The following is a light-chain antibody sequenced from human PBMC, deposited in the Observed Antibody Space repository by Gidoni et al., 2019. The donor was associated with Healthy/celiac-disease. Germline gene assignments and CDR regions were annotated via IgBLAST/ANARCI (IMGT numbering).Light chain of an antibody. CDR3: QQYNNWLRRT. J-gene: IGKJ1*01. CDR2: GAS. CDR1: QSVSSN. V-gene: IGKV3-15*01. Sequence: EIVMTPSPATLSVSPGERATLSCRASQSVSSNLAWYQQKPGQAPRLLIYGASTRATGIPARFSGSGYGTEFTLTISSLQSEDFAVYYCQQYNNWLRRTFGQGTKVEIK.